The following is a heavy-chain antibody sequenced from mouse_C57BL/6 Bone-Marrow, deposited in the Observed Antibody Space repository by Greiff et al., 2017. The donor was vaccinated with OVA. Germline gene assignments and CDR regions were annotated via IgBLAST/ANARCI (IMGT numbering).Heavy chain of an antibody. CDR3: ARESYGSSYVWFAY. V-gene: IGHV1-81*01. J-gene: IGHJ3*01. CDR2: IYPRSGNT. CDR1: GYTFTSYG. D-gene: IGHD1-1*01. Sequence: VQLVESGAELARPGASVKLSCKASGYTFTSYGISWVKQRTGQGLEWIGEIYPRSGNTYYNEKFKGKATLTADKSSSTAYMELRSLTSEDSAVYFCARESYGSSYVWFAYWGQGTLVTVSA.